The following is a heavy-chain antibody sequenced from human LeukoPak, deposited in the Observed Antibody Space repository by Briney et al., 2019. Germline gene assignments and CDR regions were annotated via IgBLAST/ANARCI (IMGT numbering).Heavy chain of an antibody. V-gene: IGHV4-61*02. J-gene: IGHJ4*02. Sequence: SETLSLTCTVSGGSISSGSYYWSWIRQPAGKGLEWIGRIYTSGSTNYNPSLKSRVTISVDTSKNQFSLKLSSVTAADTAVYYCARSPPDIVLMVYATPPYYFDYWGQGTLVTVSS. CDR2: IYTSGST. D-gene: IGHD2-8*01. CDR3: ARSPPDIVLMVYATPPYYFDY. CDR1: GGSISSGSYY.